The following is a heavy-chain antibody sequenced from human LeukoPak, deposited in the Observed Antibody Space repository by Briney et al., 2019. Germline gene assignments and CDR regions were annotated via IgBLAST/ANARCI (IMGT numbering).Heavy chain of an antibody. Sequence: GSLRLSCAASGFTFNIYAMSWVRQAPGKGPEWVSSISGGGVNTYYADSVMGRFTISRDNSNNTVFLQMNSLRAEDTALYYCARFSARFDPWGQGTLVTVSS. CDR2: ISGGGVNT. V-gene: IGHV3-23*01. CDR3: ARFSARFDP. CDR1: GFTFNIYA. D-gene: IGHD3-3*01. J-gene: IGHJ5*02.